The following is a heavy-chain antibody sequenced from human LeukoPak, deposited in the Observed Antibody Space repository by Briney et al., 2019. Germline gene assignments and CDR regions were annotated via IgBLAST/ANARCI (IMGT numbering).Heavy chain of an antibody. CDR1: GFTFSDYY. CDR2: ISSSSSYT. CDR3: ARVSFGSQGDFDY. J-gene: IGHJ4*02. Sequence: PGGSLRLFCAASGFTFSDYYMSWIPQAPGKGLEGGSYISSSSSYTNYADSVKGRFTISRDNAKNSLYLQMNSLRAEDTAVYYCARVSFGSQGDFDYWGQGTLVTVSS. V-gene: IGHV3-11*06. D-gene: IGHD3-10*01.